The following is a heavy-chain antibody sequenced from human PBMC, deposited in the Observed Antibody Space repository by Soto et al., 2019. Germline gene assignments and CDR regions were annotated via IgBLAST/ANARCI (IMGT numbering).Heavy chain of an antibody. CDR2: INHSGST. V-gene: IGHV4-34*01. CDR1: GGSFSGYY. Sequence: SETLSLTCAVYGGSFSGYYWSWIRQPPGKGLEWIGEINHSGSTNYNPSLKSRVTISVDTSKNQFSLKLSSVTAADTAVYYCARGLVAGAGYSYGSVGVTFDYWGQGTLVTVSS. J-gene: IGHJ4*02. CDR3: ARGLVAGAGYSYGSVGVTFDY. D-gene: IGHD5-18*01.